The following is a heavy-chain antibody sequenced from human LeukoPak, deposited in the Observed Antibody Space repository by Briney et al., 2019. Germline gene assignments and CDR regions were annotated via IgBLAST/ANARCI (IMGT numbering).Heavy chain of an antibody. CDR3: ARWGYDSSGYYSQFDY. CDR2: ISYDGSNK. V-gene: IGHV3-30-3*01. J-gene: IGHJ4*02. CDR1: GFTSSSYA. Sequence: PGGSLRLSCAASGFTSSSYAMHWVRQAPGKGLEWVAVISYDGSNKYYADSVKGRFTISRDNSKNTLYLQMNSLRAEDTAVYYCARWGYDSSGYYSQFDYWGQGTLVTVSS. D-gene: IGHD3-22*01.